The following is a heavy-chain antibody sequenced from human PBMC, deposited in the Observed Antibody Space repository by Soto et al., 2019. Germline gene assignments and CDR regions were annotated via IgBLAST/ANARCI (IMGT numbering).Heavy chain of an antibody. CDR3: AKALRSGYSSDAFDI. CDR1: GFTFSSYA. V-gene: IGHV3-23*01. CDR2: ISGSGGST. Sequence: GESLKISCAASGFTFSSYAMSWVRQAPGKGLEWVSAISGSGGSTYYADSVKGRFTISRDNSKNTLYLQMNSLRAEDTAVYYCAKALRSGYSSDAFDIWGQGTMVTVSS. D-gene: IGHD6-13*01. J-gene: IGHJ3*02.